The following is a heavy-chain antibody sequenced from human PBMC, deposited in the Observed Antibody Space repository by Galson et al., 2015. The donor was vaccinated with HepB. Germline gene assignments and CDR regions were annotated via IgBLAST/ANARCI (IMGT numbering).Heavy chain of an antibody. Sequence: SLRLSCAASVFRFSNYGMHWVRQAPGKGLEWVAVITYDGSNKYYADSVKGRFTISGDNSKNTVYLEMNSLRSEDTAFYYCAKDCRNNYEGDAFDIWGLGTMVTVSS. CDR1: VFRFSNYG. D-gene: IGHD3-16*01. CDR3: AKDCRNNYEGDAFDI. J-gene: IGHJ3*02. CDR2: ITYDGSNK. V-gene: IGHV3-30*18.